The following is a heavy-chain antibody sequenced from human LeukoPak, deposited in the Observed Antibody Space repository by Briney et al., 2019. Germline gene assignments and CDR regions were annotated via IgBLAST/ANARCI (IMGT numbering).Heavy chain of an antibody. CDR3: ARLDYDSVSYYYYYGMDV. D-gene: IGHD3-9*01. CDR2: IKQDGSEK. V-gene: IGHV3-7*01. J-gene: IGHJ6*02. Sequence: GGSLRLSCAASGFTFSSYWMSWVRQAPGKGLEWVANIKQDGSEKYYVDSVKGRFTISRDNAKNSLYLQMNSLRAEDTAVYYCARLDYDSVSYYYYYGMDVWGQGTTVTVSS. CDR1: GFTFSSYW.